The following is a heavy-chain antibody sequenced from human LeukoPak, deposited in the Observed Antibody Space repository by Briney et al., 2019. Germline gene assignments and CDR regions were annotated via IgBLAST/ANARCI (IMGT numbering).Heavy chain of an antibody. D-gene: IGHD1-26*01. CDR1: GFTFSSYA. V-gene: IGHV3-30-3*01. Sequence: GGSLRLSCAASGFTFSSYAMHWVRQAPGKGLEWVAVISYDGSNKYYADSVKGRFTISRDNSKNTLYLQMNSLRAEDTAVYYCARKWELLDYYYGMDVWGQGTTVTVSS. CDR3: ARKWELLDYYYGMDV. J-gene: IGHJ6*02. CDR2: ISYDGSNK.